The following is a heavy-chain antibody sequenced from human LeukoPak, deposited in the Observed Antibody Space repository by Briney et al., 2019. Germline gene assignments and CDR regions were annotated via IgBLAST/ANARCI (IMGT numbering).Heavy chain of an antibody. Sequence: PGGSLRLSCAASGFTFSSYSMNWVRQAPGKGLEWVSSISSSSSYIYYADSVKGRFTISRDNAKNSLYLQMNSLRAEDTAVYYCARDRLSQQLVPNWFDPWGQGTLVTVSS. CDR3: ARDRLSQQLVPNWFDP. J-gene: IGHJ5*02. CDR2: ISSSSSYI. D-gene: IGHD6-13*01. CDR1: GFTFSSYS. V-gene: IGHV3-21*01.